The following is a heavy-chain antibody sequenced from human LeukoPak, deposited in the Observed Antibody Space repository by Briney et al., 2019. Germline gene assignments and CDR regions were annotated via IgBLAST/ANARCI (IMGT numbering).Heavy chain of an antibody. CDR3: ARDRETGSYYGIDY. V-gene: IGHV1-2*02. Sequence: ASVKVSFKASGYSFTGYYLHWVRQAPGQGLEWMGWINPNSGVTNYAQKFQGRVTMTRDTSINTAYMELTRLMSDDTAVYYCARDRETGSYYGIDYWGQGTLVTVSS. J-gene: IGHJ4*02. D-gene: IGHD1-26*01. CDR1: GYSFTGYY. CDR2: INPNSGVT.